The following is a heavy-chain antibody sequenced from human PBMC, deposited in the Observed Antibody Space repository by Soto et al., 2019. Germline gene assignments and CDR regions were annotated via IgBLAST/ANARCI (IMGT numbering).Heavy chain of an antibody. CDR3: ARDGDPGYSFWSGPLGGGRFDP. CDR1: GGTFGNTA. V-gene: IGHV1-69*12. Sequence: VQLVQSGAEVKEPGSSVNVSCKTSGGTFGNTAVTWVRQVPGQGLEWIGGIVPLFGTANYEKKFRGRVMITADESTSTAYMDLSSLRSDDTAIYYCARDGDPGYSFWSGPLGGGRFDPWGQGTLVTVSS. D-gene: IGHD3-3*01. CDR2: IVPLFGTA. J-gene: IGHJ5*02.